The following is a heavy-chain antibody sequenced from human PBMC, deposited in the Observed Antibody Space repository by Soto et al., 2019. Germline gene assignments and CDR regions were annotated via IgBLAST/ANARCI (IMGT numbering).Heavy chain of an antibody. CDR1: GGTFSSYT. V-gene: IGHV1-69*08. D-gene: IGHD3-22*01. CDR2: IIPILGIA. J-gene: IGHJ5*02. CDR3: ARDAYYYDSSGYYYTWFDP. Sequence: QVQLVQSGAEVKKPGSSVKVSCKASGGTFSSYTISWVRQAPGQGLEWMGRIIPILGIANYAQKFQGRVTITADKSTSTAYMELSSLRSEDTAVYYCARDAYYYDSSGYYYTWFDPWGQGTLVTVSS.